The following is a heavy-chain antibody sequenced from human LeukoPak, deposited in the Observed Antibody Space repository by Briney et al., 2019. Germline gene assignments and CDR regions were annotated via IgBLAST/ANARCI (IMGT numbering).Heavy chain of an antibody. V-gene: IGHV3-66*02. J-gene: IGHJ6*03. Sequence: PGGSLRLSCAASGFTVSSNYMSWVRQAPGKGLEWVSVIYSGGSTNYADSVKGRFTISRDNSKNTLYLQMNSLRAEDTAVYYCARPPRPGIAVADNNYYMDVWGKGTTVTVSS. CDR1: GFTVSSNY. CDR2: IYSGGST. D-gene: IGHD6-19*01. CDR3: ARPPRPGIAVADNNYYMDV.